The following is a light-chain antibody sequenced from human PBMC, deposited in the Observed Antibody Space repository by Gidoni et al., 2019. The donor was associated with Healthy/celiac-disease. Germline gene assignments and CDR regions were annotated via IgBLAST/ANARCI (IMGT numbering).Light chain of an antibody. CDR2: GNT. CDR1: SSNIGAGYD. J-gene: IGLJ2*01. V-gene: IGLV1-40*01. Sequence: QSVLTQPPSVSRAPGQRVTISCTGSSSNIGAGYDIPWYQQLPGTAPKLPIYGNTNRPSGVPDRFSGSKAGTSASLAITGLQAEDEADYYCQSYDSSLSGSVFGGGTKLTVL. CDR3: QSYDSSLSGSV.